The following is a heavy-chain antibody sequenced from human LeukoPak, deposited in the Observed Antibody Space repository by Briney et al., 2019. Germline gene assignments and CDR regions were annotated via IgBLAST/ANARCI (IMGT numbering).Heavy chain of an antibody. CDR3: ARGIRAGVGYWYFDL. CDR2: IHNSGGT. V-gene: IGHV4-59*01. D-gene: IGHD3-10*01. J-gene: IGHJ2*01. CDR1: GGSLSGYY. Sequence: SETLSLTCAVYGGSLSGYYWSWIRQPPGKGLEWIGYIHNSGGTNYHPSLKSRVTISEDTSKNQFSLKLSSVTAADTAVYYCARGIRAGVGYWYFDLWGRGTLVTVST.